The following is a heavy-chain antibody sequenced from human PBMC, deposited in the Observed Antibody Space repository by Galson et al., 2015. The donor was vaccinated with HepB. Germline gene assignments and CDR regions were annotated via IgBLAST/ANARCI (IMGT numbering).Heavy chain of an antibody. V-gene: IGHV3-48*02. D-gene: IGHD3-10*01. Sequence: SLRLSCAASGFTFGRHSMNWVRQAPGKGLEWISYIRSDSGVTKYPDSVKGRFTISRDNARNSLYLQMNSLRDEDTAVYYCARGLGSASYSDHRFDPWGQGPLVTVSS. CDR2: IRSDSGVT. CDR1: GFTFGRHS. J-gene: IGHJ5*02. CDR3: ARGLGSASYSDHRFDP.